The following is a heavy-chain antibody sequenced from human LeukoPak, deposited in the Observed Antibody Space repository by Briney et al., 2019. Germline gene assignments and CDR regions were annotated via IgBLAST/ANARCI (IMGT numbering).Heavy chain of an antibody. CDR2: INDSGCT. CDR3: ARGKVLRGDPLKRPYYFDY. V-gene: IGHV4-34*01. CDR1: GGSFSGYD. Sequence: AETLSLTCAVYGGSFSGYDWSWVRQPPGKGLEWIGEINDSGCTNYNPPLKRRVPISLHTSKHQFSLKLSSVTAADTAVYYCARGKVLRGDPLKRPYYFDYWGQGTLVTVSS. J-gene: IGHJ4*02. D-gene: IGHD2-21*02.